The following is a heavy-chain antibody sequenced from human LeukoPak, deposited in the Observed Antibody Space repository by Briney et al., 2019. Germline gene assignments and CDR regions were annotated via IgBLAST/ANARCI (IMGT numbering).Heavy chain of an antibody. Sequence: ASVKVSCKASGYTFTSHDINWVRQATGQGLEWMGWMNPNSGNTGYAQKFQGRVTITRNTSISTAYMELSSLRSEDTAVYYCARGPATIFGVVDYYYYMDVWGKGTTVTVSS. D-gene: IGHD3-3*01. V-gene: IGHV1-8*03. J-gene: IGHJ6*03. CDR1: GYTFTSHD. CDR3: ARGPATIFGVVDYYYYMDV. CDR2: MNPNSGNT.